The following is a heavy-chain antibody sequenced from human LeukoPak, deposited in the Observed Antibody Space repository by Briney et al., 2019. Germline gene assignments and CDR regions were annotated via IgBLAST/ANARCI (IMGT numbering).Heavy chain of an antibody. D-gene: IGHD6-13*01. Sequence: TSQTLSLTCAISGDSVSSNSAAWNWIRQSPSRGLEWLGRTYYRSKWYNDYAVSVKSRITINPDTSKNQISLQLNSVTPEDTAVYYCARDRGSSSWSLYHHYYYYGMDVWGQGTTVTVSS. CDR3: ARDRGSSSWSLYHHYYYYGMDV. J-gene: IGHJ6*02. CDR1: GDSVSSNSAA. V-gene: IGHV6-1*01. CDR2: TYYRSKWYN.